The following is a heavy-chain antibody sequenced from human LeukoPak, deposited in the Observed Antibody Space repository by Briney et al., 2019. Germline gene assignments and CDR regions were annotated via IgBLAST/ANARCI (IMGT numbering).Heavy chain of an antibody. CDR2: LSSISTYI. V-gene: IGHV3-21*01. CDR3: ARGPDIPVAKYYFDF. Sequence: GGSLRLSCAASGFTFNTYSMNWVRQAPGKGLEWVSSLSSISTYIYYTDSVKGRFTISRDNAKNSLYLRMNSLRAEDTAVYYCARGPDIPVAKYYFDFWGRGTQVTVSS. D-gene: IGHD6-19*01. J-gene: IGHJ4*02. CDR1: GFTFNTYS.